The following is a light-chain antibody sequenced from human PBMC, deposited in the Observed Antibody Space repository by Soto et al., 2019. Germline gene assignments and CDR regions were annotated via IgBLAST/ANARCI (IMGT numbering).Light chain of an antibody. Sequence: DIVLTQSPLSLPVTPGEPASISCRSSQSLLQSNGNNHVDWYLQRPGQSPQLLLYLASSRASGVPDRFSGSGSGTEFSLEISRVEADDVGVYYCLQAAQSPLTFGRRTRLEIK. J-gene: IGKJ5*01. CDR2: LAS. CDR3: LQAAQSPLT. CDR1: QSLLQSNGNNH. V-gene: IGKV2-28*01.